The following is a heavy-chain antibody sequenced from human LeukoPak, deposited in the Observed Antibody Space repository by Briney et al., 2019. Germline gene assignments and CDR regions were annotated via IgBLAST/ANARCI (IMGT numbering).Heavy chain of an antibody. V-gene: IGHV3-23*01. Sequence: GGSLRLSCVVSGFTFSSYAMSWVRQAPGKGLEWVSGIRGSDSSTYYTDSVKGRFTISRDNSKTTLYLHMNSLRAEDTAVYYCARQVGAVTPHFGYWGQGTLVTVSS. CDR3: ARQVGAVTPHFGY. J-gene: IGHJ4*02. D-gene: IGHD1-26*01. CDR2: IRGSDSST. CDR1: GFTFSSYA.